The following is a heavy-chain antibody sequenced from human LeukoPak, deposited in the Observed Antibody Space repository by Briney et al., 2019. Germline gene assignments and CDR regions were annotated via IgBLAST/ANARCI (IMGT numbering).Heavy chain of an antibody. CDR1: GDSISSHY. V-gene: IGHV4-59*11. CDR2: VYFTGST. J-gene: IGHJ3*02. Sequence: SETLSLTCTVSGDSISSHYWGWIRQSPGQGLEWIGYVYFTGSTNYHPPLKSRVTISIDTSKTQFSLKLSSVTAADTAVYYCARVLYYYDSSGYYFNFDAFDIWGQGTMVTVSS. CDR3: ARVLYYYDSSGYYFNFDAFDI. D-gene: IGHD3-22*01.